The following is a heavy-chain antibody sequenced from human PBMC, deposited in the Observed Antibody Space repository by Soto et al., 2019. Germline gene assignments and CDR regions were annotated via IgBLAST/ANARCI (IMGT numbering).Heavy chain of an antibody. J-gene: IGHJ5*02. D-gene: IGHD3-22*01. V-gene: IGHV4-31*03. CDR2: IYYSGST. Sequence: SETLSLTCTVSGGSISSGGYYWSWIRQHPGKGLEWIGCIYYSGSTYYNPSLKSRVTISVDTSKNQFSLKLSSVTAADTAVYYCARAHEDYDSSGYYFSWFDPWGQGTLVTVSS. CDR3: ARAHEDYDSSGYYFSWFDP. CDR1: GGSISSGGYY.